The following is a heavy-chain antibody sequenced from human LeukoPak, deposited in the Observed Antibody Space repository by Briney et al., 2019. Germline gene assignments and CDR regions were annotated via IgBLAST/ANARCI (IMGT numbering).Heavy chain of an antibody. CDR2: IYPGGSCT. CDR3: ACRKYYDTWSDP. CDR1: GYSFTTYW. J-gene: IGHJ5*02. D-gene: IGHD3-3*01. Sequence: GESLKISCKGFGYSFTTYWIGWVRQMPGKGLEWMGIIYPGGSCTRYSPSFQGQVTISADQSTSTAYLQWSSLKASDTAIYYCACRKYYDTWSDPWGQGTLVTVSS. V-gene: IGHV5-51*01.